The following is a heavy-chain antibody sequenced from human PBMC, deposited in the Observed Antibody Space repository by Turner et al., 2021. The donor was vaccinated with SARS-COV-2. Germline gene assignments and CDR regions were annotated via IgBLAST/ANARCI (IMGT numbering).Heavy chain of an antibody. CDR2: DHPYGTT. CDR3: ARGDDPRKSGVV. Sequence: QVQLQQWGAGPLKPSETLSLICAVNGGSLSGYYWTWICQPPGKGLEWSGEDHPYGTTCYTPSLKSRDSMSVDTSKNQFSLKLNAVTSADTAFDYCARGDDPRKSGVVWGQGTLVTVSS. V-gene: IGHV4-34*01. CDR1: GGSLSGYY. D-gene: IGHD3-3*01. J-gene: IGHJ4*02.